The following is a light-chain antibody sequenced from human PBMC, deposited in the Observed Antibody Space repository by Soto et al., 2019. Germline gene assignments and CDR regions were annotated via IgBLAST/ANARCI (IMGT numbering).Light chain of an antibody. Sequence: QSMRTHPASVSRAPGHRVTISFNGSISNIGAGYNIHWYQQLPGTAPKLIIYDNNHRPSGVPDRFSGSKSGTSASLDITGLQAEDEADYYCQSYDRSVSGYVFGTWNKVTVL. CDR2: DNN. CDR1: ISNIGAGYN. CDR3: QSYDRSVSGYV. V-gene: IGLV1-40*01. J-gene: IGLJ1*01.